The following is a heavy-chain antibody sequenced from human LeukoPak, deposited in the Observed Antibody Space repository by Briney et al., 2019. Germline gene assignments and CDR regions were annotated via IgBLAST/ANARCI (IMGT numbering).Heavy chain of an antibody. J-gene: IGHJ3*02. Sequence: ASVKVSCKASGYAFTGYYMHWVRQAPGQGLEWMGGINPNSGGTDYAQKFQGRVTLTRDTSISTAYMELRRLRLDDTAVYYGASRTYCISTSCQNAFDIWGKGKRVTVSS. V-gene: IGHV1-2*02. CDR2: INPNSGGT. D-gene: IGHD2-2*01. CDR1: GYAFTGYY. CDR3: ASRTYCISTSCQNAFDI.